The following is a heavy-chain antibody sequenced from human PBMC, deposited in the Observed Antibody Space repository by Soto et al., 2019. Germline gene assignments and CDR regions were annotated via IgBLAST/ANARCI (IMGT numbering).Heavy chain of an antibody. CDR1: GGSISSYY. CDR2: IYYSGST. V-gene: IGHV4-59*08. CDR3: ARHNYGSGSTYFDY. Sequence: QVQLQESGPGLVKPSETLSLTCTVSGGSISSYYWSWIRQPPGKGLEWIGYIYYSGSTNYNPSLKSRFTXXVXTXXNQFSLKLNSMTAADTAVYYCARHNYGSGSTYFDYWGQGTLVTVSS. J-gene: IGHJ4*02. D-gene: IGHD3-10*01.